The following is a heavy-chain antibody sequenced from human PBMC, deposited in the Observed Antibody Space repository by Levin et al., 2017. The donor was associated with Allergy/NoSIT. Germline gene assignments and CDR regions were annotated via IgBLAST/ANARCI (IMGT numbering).Heavy chain of an antibody. V-gene: IGHV3-64*04. CDR2: ISGNGANT. J-gene: IGHJ3*01. Sequence: PGESLKISCSASGFFFGSFVMYWVRQAPGKGLEYVSAISGNGANTNYADSVKGRFTISGDNSKNTLFLQMNNLRGEDTAVYYCARGDDAFDFWGQGTMVTVSS. CDR1: GFFFGSFV. CDR3: ARGDDAFDF.